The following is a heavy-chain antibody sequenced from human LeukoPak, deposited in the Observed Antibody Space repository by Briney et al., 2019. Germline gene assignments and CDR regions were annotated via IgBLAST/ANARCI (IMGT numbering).Heavy chain of an antibody. Sequence: KSSETLSLTCTVSSGSFSSYYWNWIRQPAGKGLEWIGRIYITGSTNYNPSLKSRVTMSVDTSKNQFSLKLSSMTAADTAVYYCARGRGYYQDYWGQGTLVTVSS. V-gene: IGHV4-4*07. J-gene: IGHJ4*02. CDR2: IYITGST. D-gene: IGHD3-22*01. CDR3: ARGRGYYQDY. CDR1: SGSFSSYY.